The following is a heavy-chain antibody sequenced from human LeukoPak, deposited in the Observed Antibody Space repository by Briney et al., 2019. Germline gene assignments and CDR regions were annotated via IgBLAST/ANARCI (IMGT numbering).Heavy chain of an antibody. CDR3: ARVGGGLHSMDV. D-gene: IGHD3-16*01. Sequence: ASVKVSCKASGYIFNDYYMHWVRQAPGQGLEWMGWINPKSGDTSSAQSFRGRVTMTRDTSISAAYIELSGLRSDDTAIYYCARVGGGLHSMDVWGQGTTVAVSS. V-gene: IGHV1-2*02. J-gene: IGHJ6*02. CDR1: GYIFNDYY. CDR2: INPKSGDT.